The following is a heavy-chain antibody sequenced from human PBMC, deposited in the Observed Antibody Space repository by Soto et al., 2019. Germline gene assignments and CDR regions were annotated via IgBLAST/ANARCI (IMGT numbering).Heavy chain of an antibody. J-gene: IGHJ5*02. D-gene: IGHD3-9*01. CDR1: GSSISSYY. CDR2: IYTSGST. CDR3: ARDEGYYDILTGYSKNWFDP. V-gene: IGHV4-4*07. Sequence: WETLSLRCTVSGSSISSYYWSWIRQPAGKGLEWIGRIYTSGSTNYNPSLKSRGTMSVVTSKNQFSLKLSSVTAADTAVYYCARDEGYYDILTGYSKNWFDPWGQGTLVTVSS.